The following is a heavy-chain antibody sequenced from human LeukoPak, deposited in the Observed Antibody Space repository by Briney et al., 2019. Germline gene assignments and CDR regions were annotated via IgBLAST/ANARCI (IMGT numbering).Heavy chain of an antibody. CDR3: ATLNTPFDY. CDR2: LRKDATYS. D-gene: IGHD2-15*01. J-gene: IGHJ4*02. V-gene: IGHV3-30*02. CDR1: GFPFSSYG. Sequence: PGGSLRLSCAASGFPFSSYGMYWVRQTPDKGLQWVAYLRKDATYSNYADSVRGRFTISRDNSKNTLYLQMSSLRAEDTAVYFCATLNTPFDYWGQGILVTVSS.